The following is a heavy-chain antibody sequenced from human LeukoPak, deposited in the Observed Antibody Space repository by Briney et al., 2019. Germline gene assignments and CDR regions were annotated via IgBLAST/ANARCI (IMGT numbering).Heavy chain of an antibody. D-gene: IGHD2-2*01. CDR3: AREVDAAAAYNWFDP. CDR2: IYYSGST. J-gene: IGHJ5*02. V-gene: IGHV4-59*01. CDR1: GGSISSYY. Sequence: SETPSLTCTVSGGSISSYYWSWIRQPPGKGLEWIGYIYYSGSTNYNPSLKSRVTISVDTSKNQFSLKLSSVTAADTAVYYCAREVDAAAAYNWFDPWGQGTLVTVSS.